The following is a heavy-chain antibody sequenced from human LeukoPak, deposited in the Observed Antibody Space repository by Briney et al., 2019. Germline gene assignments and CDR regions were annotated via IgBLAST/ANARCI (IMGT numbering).Heavy chain of an antibody. J-gene: IGHJ4*02. D-gene: IGHD2-21*02. CDR1: GYSISSGYY. V-gene: IGHV4-38-2*02. CDR2: IYHSGST. CDR3: ARVRGVVVTENFDY. Sequence: SETLSLTCTVSGYSISSGYYWGWIRQPPGKGLEWIGSIYHSGSTYYNPSLKSRVTISVDTSKNQFSLKLSSVTAADTAVYYCARVRGVVVTENFDYWGQGTLVTVSS.